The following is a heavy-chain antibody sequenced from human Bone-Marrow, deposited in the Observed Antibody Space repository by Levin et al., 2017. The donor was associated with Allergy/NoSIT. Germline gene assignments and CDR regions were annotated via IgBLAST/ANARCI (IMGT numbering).Heavy chain of an antibody. D-gene: IGHD3-10*01. Sequence: GGSLRLSCSASGFIFRNYAMNWVRQAPGKGLEWVSCISLSGDKRYFADSVKGRFTISRDNANNMVYLQMNSLRAADPAVYYCANAALLWFGVECDGPRCNWFDPWGQGTVVTVSS. J-gene: IGHJ5*02. V-gene: IGHV3-23*01. CDR2: ISLSGDKR. CDR1: GFIFRNYA. CDR3: ANAALLWFGVECDGPRCNWFDP.